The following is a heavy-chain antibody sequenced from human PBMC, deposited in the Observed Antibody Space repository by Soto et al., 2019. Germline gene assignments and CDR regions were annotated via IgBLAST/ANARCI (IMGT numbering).Heavy chain of an antibody. CDR3: ARDLVVGYCFDY. CDR2: ISAYNGNT. Sequence: VASVKVSCKASGYTFTSYGISWVRQAPAQGLEGMGWISAYNGNTNYAQKLQGRVTMTTDTSTSTAYMELSSLRSDDTAVYYCARDLVVGYCFDYWGQGTLVTVSS. V-gene: IGHV1-18*04. CDR1: GYTFTSYG. J-gene: IGHJ4*02. D-gene: IGHD2-2*01.